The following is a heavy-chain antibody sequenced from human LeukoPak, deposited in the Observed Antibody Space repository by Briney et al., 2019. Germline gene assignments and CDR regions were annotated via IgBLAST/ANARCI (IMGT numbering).Heavy chain of an antibody. V-gene: IGHV4-34*01. CDR3: AGSDGDLHRTGFDP. J-gene: IGHJ5*02. Sequence: SETLSLTCAVYGGSFSGYYWSWIRQPPGKGLEWIGEINHSGSTNCNPSLKSRVTISVDTSKNQFSLKLSSVTAADTAVYYCAGSDGDLHRTGFDPWGQGTLVTVSS. CDR2: INHSGST. D-gene: IGHD3-16*01. CDR1: GGSFSGYY.